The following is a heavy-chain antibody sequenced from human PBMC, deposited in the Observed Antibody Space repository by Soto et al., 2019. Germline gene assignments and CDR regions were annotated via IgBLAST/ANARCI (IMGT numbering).Heavy chain of an antibody. V-gene: IGHV1-69*01. CDR2: IIPIFGTA. CDR3: ARDLKRYYDSSGYGYYYYGMDG. CDR1: GGTFSSYP. D-gene: IGHD3-22*01. J-gene: IGHJ6*02. Sequence: QVQLVQSGAEVKKPGSSVKVSCKASGGTFSSYPISWVRQAPGQGLDWMGGIIPIFGTANYAQKFQGRVTINADETTTTAYMELSSRRSEDTAVYYCARDLKRYYDSSGYGYYYYGMDGWGRETTVTVSS.